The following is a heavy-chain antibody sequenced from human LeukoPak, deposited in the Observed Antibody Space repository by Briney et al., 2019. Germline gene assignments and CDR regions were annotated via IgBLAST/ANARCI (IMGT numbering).Heavy chain of an antibody. J-gene: IGHJ4*02. D-gene: IGHD3-9*01. CDR2: INWNGGST. CDR3: AKDLTPDGAWDIDY. Sequence: GGSLRLSCAAPGFTFDDYGMSWVRQAPGKGLEWVSGINWNGGSTGYADSVKGRFTISRDNSMNTLYLQMNSLRAEDTAVYYCAKDLTPDGAWDIDYWGQGTLITVSS. CDR1: GFTFDDYG. V-gene: IGHV3-20*04.